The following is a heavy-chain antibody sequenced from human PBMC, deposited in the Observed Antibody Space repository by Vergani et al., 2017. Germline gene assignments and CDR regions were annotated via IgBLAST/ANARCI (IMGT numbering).Heavy chain of an antibody. CDR2: ISYDGSNK. CDR3: ARDLRERCSGGSCYSGFDY. D-gene: IGHD2-15*01. Sequence: QVQLVESGGGVVQPGRSLRLSCAASGFTFSSYAITWVRQAPGKGLEWVAVISYDGSNKYYADSVKGRFTISRDNYKNTLYLQMNSLRAEDTAVYYCARDLRERCSGGSCYSGFDYWGQGTLVTVSS. V-gene: IGHV3-30-3*01. J-gene: IGHJ4*02. CDR1: GFTFSSYA.